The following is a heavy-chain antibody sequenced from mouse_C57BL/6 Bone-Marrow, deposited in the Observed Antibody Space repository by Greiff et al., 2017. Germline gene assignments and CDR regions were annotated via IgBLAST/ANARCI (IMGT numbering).Heavy chain of an antibody. J-gene: IGHJ1*03. V-gene: IGHV5-9*01. CDR1: GFTFSSYT. CDR2: ISGGGGNT. Sequence: DVKLVESGGGLVKPGGSLKLSCAASGFTFSSYTMSWVRQTPEKRLQWVAAISGGGGNTYYPDSVKGRFTLSRDNDKNILYVQMSSRRSEDTALYYCSRQVTTVLATKYFDVWGTGTTVTVSS. CDR3: SRQVTTVLATKYFDV. D-gene: IGHD1-1*01.